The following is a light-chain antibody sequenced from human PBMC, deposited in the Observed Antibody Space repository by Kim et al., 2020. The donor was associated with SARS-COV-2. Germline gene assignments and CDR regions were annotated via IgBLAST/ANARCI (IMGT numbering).Light chain of an antibody. J-gene: IGKJ2*01. CDR3: QQSYSTPHT. CDR2: AAS. Sequence: DIQMTQSPSSLSASVGDRVTITCRASQSISSYLNWYQQKPGKAPKHLIYAASSLQSGVPSRFSGSGSGTDFTLTISSLQPEDFATYYGQQSYSTPHTFGQGTKLEI. CDR1: QSISSY. V-gene: IGKV1-39*01.